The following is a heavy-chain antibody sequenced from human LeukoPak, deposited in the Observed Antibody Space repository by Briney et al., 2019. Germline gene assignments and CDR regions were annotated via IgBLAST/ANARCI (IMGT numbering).Heavy chain of an antibody. CDR1: GFTFDDYT. CDR2: ISWDGGST. Sequence: GGSLRLSCAASGFTFDDYTMHWVRQAPGKGLEWVSLISWDGGSTYYADSVKGRLTISRDNSKNSLYLQMNSLRTEDTALYYCAKAGYSYGSYYYYMDVWGKGTTVTVSS. D-gene: IGHD5-18*01. V-gene: IGHV3-43*01. CDR3: AKAGYSYGSYYYYMDV. J-gene: IGHJ6*03.